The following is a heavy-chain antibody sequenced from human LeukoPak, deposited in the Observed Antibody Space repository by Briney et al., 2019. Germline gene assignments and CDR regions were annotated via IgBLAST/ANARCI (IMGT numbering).Heavy chain of an antibody. Sequence: SQTLSLTCTVSGGSISSGGYYWSWIRQPPGKGLEWIGYIYHSRSTYYNPSLKSRVTISVDRSKNQFSLKLSSVTAADTAVYYCAIRRDFDYWGQGTLVTVSS. CDR2: IYHSRST. J-gene: IGHJ4*02. CDR3: AIRRDFDY. V-gene: IGHV4-30-2*01. CDR1: GGSISSGGYY.